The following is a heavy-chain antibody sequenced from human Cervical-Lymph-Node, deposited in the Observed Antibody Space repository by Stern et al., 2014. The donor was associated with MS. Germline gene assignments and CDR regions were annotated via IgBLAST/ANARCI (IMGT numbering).Heavy chain of an antibody. CDR2: INRDGSVT. CDR1: GSTFSTSW. D-gene: IGHD6-19*01. Sequence: EDQLVESGGGLVQPGGSQRLSCVASGSTFSTSWMSWVRQAPGKGLEWVANINRDGSVTFYLDSVKGRFTISRDNAKSSLYLEMNSVRAEDTAVYYCTRFLQSGWSDLFDSWGRGTLVTVSS. V-gene: IGHV3-7*01. J-gene: IGHJ5*01. CDR3: TRFLQSGWSDLFDS.